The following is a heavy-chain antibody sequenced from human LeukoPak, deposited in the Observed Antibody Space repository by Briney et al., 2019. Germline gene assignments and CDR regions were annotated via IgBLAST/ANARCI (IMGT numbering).Heavy chain of an antibody. D-gene: IGHD3-16*02. CDR1: GLIFSNYW. J-gene: IGHJ4*02. V-gene: IGHV3-20*04. CDR2: INWNGGST. Sequence: GGSLRLSCAASGLIFSNYWMHWVRQAPGKGLEWVSGINWNGGSTGYADSVKGRFTISRDNAKNSLYLQMSSLRAEDTALYYCARDWFTRLGELSPDRAFDYWGQGTLVTVSS. CDR3: ARDWFTRLGELSPDRAFDY.